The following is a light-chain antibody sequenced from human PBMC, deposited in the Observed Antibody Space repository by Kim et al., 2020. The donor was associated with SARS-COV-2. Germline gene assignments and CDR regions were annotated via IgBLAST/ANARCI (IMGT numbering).Light chain of an antibody. Sequence: LSPGQPAPIPCSGAKLWDPYPSWYQQKPGQSPVLVISPDTNPPSWIPVRFSGSPSGNTATLPLSGTQAMDEADYYCQAWDTSTVVFGGGTQLTVL. CDR3: QAWDTSTVV. CDR1: KLWDPY. J-gene: IGLJ2*01. V-gene: IGLV3-1*01. CDR2: PDT.